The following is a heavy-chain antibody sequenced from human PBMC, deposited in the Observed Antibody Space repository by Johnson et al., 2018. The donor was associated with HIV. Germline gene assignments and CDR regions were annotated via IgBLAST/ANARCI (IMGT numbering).Heavy chain of an antibody. V-gene: IGHV3-30*18. J-gene: IGHJ3*02. CDR3: AKSGFSGSYQGAYDI. CDR1: GFTFSSYA. Sequence: QVQLVESGGGVVQPGRSLRLSCAASGFTFSSYAMNWVRQAPGKGLEWVANIKQDGSEKYYADSVKGRFTISRDNSKNTLYLQMNSLRAEDTAVYYCAKSGFSGSYQGAYDIWGQGTMVTVSS. D-gene: IGHD1-26*01. CDR2: IKQDGSEK.